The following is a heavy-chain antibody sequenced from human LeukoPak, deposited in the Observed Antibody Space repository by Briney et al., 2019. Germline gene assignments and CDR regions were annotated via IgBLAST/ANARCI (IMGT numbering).Heavy chain of an antibody. V-gene: IGHV4-39*07. CDR3: ARPYYDFWSGSPHLFDY. J-gene: IGHJ4*02. CDR1: GGSISSSSYY. D-gene: IGHD3-3*01. CDR2: IYYSGST. Sequence: SETLSLTCTVSGGSISSSSYYWGWIRQPPGKGLEWIGSIYYSGSTYYNPSLKSRVTISVDTSKNQFSLKLSSVTAADTAVYYCARPYYDFWSGSPHLFDYWGQGTLVTVSS.